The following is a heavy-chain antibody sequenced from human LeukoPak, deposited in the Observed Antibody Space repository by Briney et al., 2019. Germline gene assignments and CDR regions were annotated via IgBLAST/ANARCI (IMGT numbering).Heavy chain of an antibody. Sequence: SETLSLTCTVSGVSLTIYFWSWIQEPPGRGLEWIGYIYHNGDTKYNPSLKRRVTISVDTSKNHFSLKLSSVTAADTAVYYCARHGIVGMIVYLDYWGQGTLVTVSS. D-gene: IGHD5-12*01. CDR2: IYHNGDT. CDR3: ARHGIVGMIVYLDY. CDR1: GVSLTIYF. J-gene: IGHJ4*02. V-gene: IGHV4-59*08.